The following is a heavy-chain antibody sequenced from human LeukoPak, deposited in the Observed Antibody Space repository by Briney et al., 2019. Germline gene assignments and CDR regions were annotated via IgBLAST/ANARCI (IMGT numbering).Heavy chain of an antibody. CDR2: IYYSGST. Sequence: SETLSLTCAVYGGSFSGHHWSWIRQPPGKGLEWIGYIYYSGSTNYNPSLKSRVTISVDTSKNQFSLKLSSVTAADTAVYYCARAAAETGAFRDNWFDPWGQGTLVTVSS. J-gene: IGHJ5*02. D-gene: IGHD6-19*01. CDR1: GGSFSGHH. CDR3: ARAAAETGAFRDNWFDP. V-gene: IGHV4-59*11.